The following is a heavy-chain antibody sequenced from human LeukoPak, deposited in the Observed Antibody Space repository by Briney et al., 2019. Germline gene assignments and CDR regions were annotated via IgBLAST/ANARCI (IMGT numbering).Heavy chain of an antibody. J-gene: IGHJ4*02. CDR2: ISAYNGNT. CDR3: ARDLDQYSGRYGGFGHDF. CDR1: GYTFTSYG. Sequence: ASVKVSCKASGYTFTSYGINWVRQAPGQGLEWMGWISAYNGNTNYAQRLQGRVTMTTDTSTSTAYMELRSLRSDDTAVYYCARDLDQYSGRYGGFGHDFWGQGTLVTVSS. V-gene: IGHV1-18*01. D-gene: IGHD1-26*01.